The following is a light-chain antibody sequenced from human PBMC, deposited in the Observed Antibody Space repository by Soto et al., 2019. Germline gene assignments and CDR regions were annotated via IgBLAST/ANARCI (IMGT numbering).Light chain of an antibody. Sequence: EIVMTQSPSTLAVSPGERATLSCRASHSVSSNLAWYQQKPGQAPRLLIYGVSNRAAGIPARFSGSGSGTEFTLTISSLQSEDFAVYYCQQYGDWPLTFGGGTKVDI. CDR3: QQYGDWPLT. V-gene: IGKV3-15*01. CDR1: HSVSSN. CDR2: GVS. J-gene: IGKJ4*01.